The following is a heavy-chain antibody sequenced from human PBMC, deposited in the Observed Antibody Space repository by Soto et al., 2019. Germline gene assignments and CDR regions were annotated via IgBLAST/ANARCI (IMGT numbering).Heavy chain of an antibody. J-gene: IGHJ5*02. CDR1: GGSISSGGYY. D-gene: IGHD6-19*01. Sequence: SETLSLTCTFSGGSISSGGYYWSWIRQHPGKGLEWIGYIYYSGSTYYNPSLKSRVTISVDTSKNQFSLKLTSVTAADTAVYYCARGRVIAVVGGGWFDPWGQGTLVTGSS. CDR2: IYYSGST. CDR3: ARGRVIAVVGGGWFDP. V-gene: IGHV4-31*03.